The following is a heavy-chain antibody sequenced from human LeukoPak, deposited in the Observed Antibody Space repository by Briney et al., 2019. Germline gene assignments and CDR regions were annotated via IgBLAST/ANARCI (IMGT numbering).Heavy chain of an antibody. V-gene: IGHV1-18*01. CDR3: ARDRGDYYGSGSYYKHFDY. D-gene: IGHD3-10*01. CDR1: GYTFTSYG. Sequence: ASLKVSCKASGYTFTSYGISWVRQAPGQGLEWMGWISAYNGNTKYAQILQGRVTTTTDTSTSIAYKELRSLRSDDTAVYYCARDRGDYYGSGSYYKHFDYWGQGTLVTVSS. J-gene: IGHJ4*02. CDR2: ISAYNGNT.